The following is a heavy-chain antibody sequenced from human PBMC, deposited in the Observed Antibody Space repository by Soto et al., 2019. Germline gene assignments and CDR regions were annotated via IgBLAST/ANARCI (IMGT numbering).Heavy chain of an antibody. CDR1: GVSSTSFY. J-gene: IGHJ4*02. D-gene: IGHD3-16*01. Sequence: WETLSLTCTVSGVSSTSFYWSWIRQSPGKGLEWIGYIFDNGDVKYNPSLMSRLTMSIDMSKNEFSLRLKSVTAADTAMYYCARGWGSKWYYFDSWGEGTLVT. CDR2: IFDNGDV. V-gene: IGHV4-59*01. CDR3: ARGWGSKWYYFDS.